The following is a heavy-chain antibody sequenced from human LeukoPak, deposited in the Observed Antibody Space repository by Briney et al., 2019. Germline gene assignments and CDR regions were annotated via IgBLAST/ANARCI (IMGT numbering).Heavy chain of an antibody. D-gene: IGHD1-26*01. CDR3: AKGGGSYYYFDY. CDR1: GFTFSSYA. CDR2: ISGSGGST. J-gene: IGHJ4*02. Sequence: GGSLRLSCAASGFTFSSYAMSWARQAPGKGLEWVSAISGSGGSTYYADSVKGRFTISRDNSKNTLYLQMNSLRAEDTAVYYCAKGGGSYYYFDYWGQGTLVTVSS. V-gene: IGHV3-23*01.